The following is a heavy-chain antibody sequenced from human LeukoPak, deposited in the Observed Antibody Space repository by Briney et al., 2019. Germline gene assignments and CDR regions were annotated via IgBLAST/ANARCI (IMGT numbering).Heavy chain of an antibody. Sequence: SETLSLTCVVSSGSITSSHWWSWVRQPPGKGLEWIGYIYYSGSTNYNPSLKSRVTISVDTSKNQFSLKLSSVTAADTAVYYCARNGGPSGVDYWGQGTLVTVSS. V-gene: IGHV4-59*11. J-gene: IGHJ4*02. CDR2: IYYSGST. CDR3: ARNGGPSGVDY. D-gene: IGHD3-10*01. CDR1: SGSITSSHW.